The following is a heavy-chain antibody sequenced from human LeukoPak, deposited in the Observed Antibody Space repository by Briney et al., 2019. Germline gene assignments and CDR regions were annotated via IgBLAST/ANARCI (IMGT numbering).Heavy chain of an antibody. Sequence: ASVKVSCKASGGTFSSYAISWVRQAPGQGLEWMGGIIPIFGTANYAQKFQGRVTITADESTSRAYMELSSLRSEDAAVYYCARALGYSSGWYHDAFDIWGQGTMVTVSS. D-gene: IGHD6-19*01. V-gene: IGHV1-69*01. CDR3: ARALGYSSGWYHDAFDI. CDR1: GGTFSSYA. J-gene: IGHJ3*02. CDR2: IIPIFGTA.